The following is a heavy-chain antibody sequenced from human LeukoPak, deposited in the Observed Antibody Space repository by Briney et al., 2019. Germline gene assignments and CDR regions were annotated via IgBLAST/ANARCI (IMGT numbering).Heavy chain of an antibody. V-gene: IGHV1-69*05. CDR1: GGTFSSYA. D-gene: IGHD3-10*01. CDR2: IIPIFGTA. Sequence: GASVKVSCKASGGTFSSYAISWVRQAPGQGLERMGGIIPIFGTANYAQKFQGRVTITTDESTSTAYMELSSLRSEDTAVYYCARASRGRLNWFDPWGQGTLVTVSS. J-gene: IGHJ5*02. CDR3: ARASRGRLNWFDP.